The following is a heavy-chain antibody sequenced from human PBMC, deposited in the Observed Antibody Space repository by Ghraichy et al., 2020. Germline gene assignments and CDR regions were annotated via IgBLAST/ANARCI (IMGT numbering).Heavy chain of an antibody. CDR3: ARTGTDDYYYWYFDL. Sequence: ASVKVSCKASGYTFTSYGISWVRQAPGQGLEWMGWISAYNGNTNYAQKLQGRVTMTTDTSTSTAYMELRSLRSDDTAVYYCARTGTDDYYYWYFDLWGRGTLVTVSS. J-gene: IGHJ2*01. D-gene: IGHD5-12*01. CDR2: ISAYNGNT. V-gene: IGHV1-18*01. CDR1: GYTFTSYG.